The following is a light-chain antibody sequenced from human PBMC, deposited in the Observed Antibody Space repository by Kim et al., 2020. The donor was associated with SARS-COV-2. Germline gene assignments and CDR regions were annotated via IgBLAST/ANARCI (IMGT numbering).Light chain of an antibody. CDR1: KLGDKY. CDR2: QDS. V-gene: IGLV3-1*01. CDR3: QAWDSSTAYVV. J-gene: IGLJ2*01. Sequence: PGQTASITCSGDKLGDKYGCWYQQKPGQSPVLVIYQDSKRPSGIPERFSGSNSGNTATLTISGTQAMDEADYYCQAWDSSTAYVVFGGGTQLTVL.